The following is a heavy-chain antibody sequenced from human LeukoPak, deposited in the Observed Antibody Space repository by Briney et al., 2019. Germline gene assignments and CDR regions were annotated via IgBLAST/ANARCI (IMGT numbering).Heavy chain of an antibody. V-gene: IGHV4-34*01. CDR1: GGSFSGYY. CDR2: INHSGST. Sequence: SETLSLTCAVYGGSFSGYYWSWVRQPPGKGLEWIGEINHSGSTNYNPSLKSRVTISVDTSKNQFSLKLSSVTAADTAVYYCARTGYYYDSSGYFDYWGQGTLVTVSS. J-gene: IGHJ4*02. D-gene: IGHD3-22*01. CDR3: ARTGYYYDSSGYFDY.